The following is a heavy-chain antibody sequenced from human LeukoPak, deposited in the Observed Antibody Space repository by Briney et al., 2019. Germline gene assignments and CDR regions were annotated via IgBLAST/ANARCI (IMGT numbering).Heavy chain of an antibody. CDR1: GFTFSNFG. J-gene: IGHJ6*02. CDR2: ISHDGINK. Sequence: PGESLRLSCAASGFTFSNFGMHWVRQAPGKGLEWVAVISHDGINKYYADSVKDRLHISRDNSKNTLYLQMYSLRPEDTAVYYCAKCPSTVRGNGMDVWGQGTRSPSP. V-gene: IGHV3-30*18. CDR3: AKCPSTVRGNGMDV. D-gene: IGHD3-10*01.